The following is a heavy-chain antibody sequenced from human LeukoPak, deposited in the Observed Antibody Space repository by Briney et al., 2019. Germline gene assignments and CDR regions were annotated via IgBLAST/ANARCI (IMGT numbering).Heavy chain of an antibody. CDR3: ARPLQGIVGATGFDY. CDR2: IYPSDSDT. D-gene: IGHD1-26*01. CDR1: EYSVATYW. V-gene: IGHV5-51*01. Sequence: GESLKISCQGSEYSVATYWIAWLRQMPGKRLEWMGIIYPSDSDTRYSPSFQGQVTISADKSIKTAYLQWSSLEASDTAMYYCARPLQGIVGATGFDYWGQGTLVTVSS. J-gene: IGHJ4*02.